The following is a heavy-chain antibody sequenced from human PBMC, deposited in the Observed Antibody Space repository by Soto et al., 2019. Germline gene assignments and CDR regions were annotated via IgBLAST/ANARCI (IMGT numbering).Heavy chain of an antibody. V-gene: IGHV4-39*01. CDR1: GDSITSNSYF. J-gene: IGHJ4*02. Sequence: PSETLSLTCTVSGDSITSNSYFWAWIRQPPGKGLEWIGSIYYSGTTYYNPSLKSRVTISVNRSKNQFSLKLSSVTAADTAVYYWARHCSVDYCDYWGQGAMGTVSS. CDR3: ARHCSVDYCDY. CDR2: IYYSGTT. D-gene: IGHD2-15*01.